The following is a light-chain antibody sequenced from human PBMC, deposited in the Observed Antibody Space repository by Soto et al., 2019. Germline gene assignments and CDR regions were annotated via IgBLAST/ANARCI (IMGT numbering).Light chain of an antibody. V-gene: IGKV3-11*01. CDR1: QSVSTH. CDR2: DAS. J-gene: IGKJ2*01. CDR3: LHRSRWPLMYT. Sequence: DIVLTQSPATLSLSPGERATLSCRASQSVSTHIAWYQQKPGQAPRLLIYDASTRATDIPARFSGSVSDTDLTLTISSLEPEDFAVYYCLHRSRWPLMYTFGQGTKLEIK.